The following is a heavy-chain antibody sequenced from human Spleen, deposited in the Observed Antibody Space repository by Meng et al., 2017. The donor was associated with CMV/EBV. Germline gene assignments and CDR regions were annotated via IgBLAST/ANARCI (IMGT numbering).Heavy chain of an antibody. J-gene: IGHJ5*02. V-gene: IGHV3-9*01. CDR3: AKDVSATPYCSSTSCHNWFDP. Sequence: MHWVRQAPGKGLEWVSGISWNSGSIGYADSVKGRFTISRDNAKNSLYLQMNSLRAEDTALYYCAKDVSATPYCSSTSCHNWFDPWGQGTLVTVSS. CDR2: ISWNSGSI. D-gene: IGHD2-2*01.